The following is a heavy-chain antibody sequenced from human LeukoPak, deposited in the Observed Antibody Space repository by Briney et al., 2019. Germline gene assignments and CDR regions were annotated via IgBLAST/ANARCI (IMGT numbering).Heavy chain of an antibody. Sequence: SETLSLTCTVSGGSLSSPTHYWAWIRQPPGKGLEWIGSIYYTGSTYYNLSLKSRLTISVDTSKSQFSLKLSSVTAADTAVYFCARTSLSRGYWGQGTLVTVSS. V-gene: IGHV4-39*01. D-gene: IGHD2/OR15-2a*01. CDR2: IYYTGST. CDR3: ARTSLSRGY. J-gene: IGHJ4*02. CDR1: GGSLSSPTHY.